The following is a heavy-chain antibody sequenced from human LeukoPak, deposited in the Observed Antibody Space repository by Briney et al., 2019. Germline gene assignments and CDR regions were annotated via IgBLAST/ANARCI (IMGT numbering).Heavy chain of an antibody. J-gene: IGHJ6*03. CDR1: GFTFSSFW. CDR2: ISSNGGST. D-gene: IGHD2-2*01. V-gene: IGHV3-64*01. Sequence: GGSLRLSCAASGFTFSSFWMTWVRQAPGKGLEYVSAISSNGGSTYYANSVKGRFTISRDNSKNTLYLQMGSLRAEDMAVYYCARVAPIVVVPAAIYYYYYMDVWGKGTTVTVSS. CDR3: ARVAPIVVVPAAIYYYYYMDV.